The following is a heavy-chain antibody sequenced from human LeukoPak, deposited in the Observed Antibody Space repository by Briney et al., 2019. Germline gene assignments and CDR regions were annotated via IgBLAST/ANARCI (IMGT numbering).Heavy chain of an antibody. CDR3: ARAYGDYGRPDY. D-gene: IGHD4-17*01. CDR1: GGSISSGGYY. CDR2: IYYSGST. V-gene: IGHV4-31*03. Sequence: SETLSLTCTVSGGSISSGGYYWSWMRQHPGKGLEWIGYIYYSGSTYYNPFLKSRVTISVDTSKNQFSLKLSSVTAADTAVYYCARAYGDYGRPDYWGQGTLVTVSS. J-gene: IGHJ4*02.